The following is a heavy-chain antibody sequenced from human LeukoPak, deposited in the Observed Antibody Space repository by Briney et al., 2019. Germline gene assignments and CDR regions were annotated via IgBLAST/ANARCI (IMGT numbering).Heavy chain of an antibody. CDR1: GFTFSTYW. V-gene: IGHV3-7*01. D-gene: IGHD3-10*02. CDR2: IKQDGSEK. CDR3: AELGITMIGGV. J-gene: IGHJ6*04. Sequence: QPGGSLRLSCAASGFTFSTYWMTWVRQAPGKGLEWVATIKQDGSEKYYVDSVKGRFIISRDNAKNSLYLQMNSLRAEDTAVYYCAELGITMIGGVWGKGTTVTISS.